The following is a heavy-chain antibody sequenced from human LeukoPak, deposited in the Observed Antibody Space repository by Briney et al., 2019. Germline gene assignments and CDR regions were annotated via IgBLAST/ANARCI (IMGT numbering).Heavy chain of an antibody. D-gene: IGHD1-26*01. CDR3: ARPLLFGATSNWFDP. CDR1: GYTFTGYY. J-gene: IGHJ5*02. Sequence: ASVKVSCKASGYTFTGYYMHWVRQAPGQGLEWMGWINPNSGGTNYAQKFQGRVTMTRDTSISTAYMELSRLRSDDTAVYYCARPLLFGATSNWFDPWGQGTLVTVSP. CDR2: INPNSGGT. V-gene: IGHV1-2*02.